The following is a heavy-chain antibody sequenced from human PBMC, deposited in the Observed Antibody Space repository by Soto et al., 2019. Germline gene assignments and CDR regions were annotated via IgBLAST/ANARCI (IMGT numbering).Heavy chain of an antibody. J-gene: IGHJ5*02. CDR2: MNPGSGQT. D-gene: IGHD6-13*01. Sequence: QVQLVQSGDEVKEPGASVRVSCEASGYTFINFDISWVRQAAGQGLEWLGWMNPGSGQTGYASKFQGRVAMTRDASKGTYHLELSSLTSDDTAVYYCARMASAGTLNWFDPWGQGTLVTVSS. V-gene: IGHV1-8*02. CDR3: ARMASAGTLNWFDP. CDR1: GYTFINFD.